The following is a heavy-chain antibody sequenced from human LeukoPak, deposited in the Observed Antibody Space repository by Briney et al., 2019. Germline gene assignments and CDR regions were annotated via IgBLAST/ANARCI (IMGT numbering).Heavy chain of an antibody. CDR2: ISAYNGNT. Sequence: ASVKVSCKASGYTFTSYGISWVRQAPGQGLEWMGWISAYNGNTNYAQKLQGRVTMTTDTSTSTAYMELRSLRSDDTAVYYCARHQKVRGVIMSYYYYYMDVWGKGTTVTVSS. V-gene: IGHV1-18*01. CDR3: ARHQKVRGVIMSYYYYYMDV. J-gene: IGHJ6*03. D-gene: IGHD3-10*01. CDR1: GYTFTSYG.